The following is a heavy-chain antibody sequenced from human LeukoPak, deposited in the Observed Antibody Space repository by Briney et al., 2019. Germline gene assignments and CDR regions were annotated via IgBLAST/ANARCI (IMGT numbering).Heavy chain of an antibody. CDR1: GGSFSGYY. V-gene: IGHV4-34*01. D-gene: IGHD2-21*02. CDR2: INHSGST. J-gene: IGHJ6*03. Sequence: SETLSLTCAVYGGSFSGYYWSWIRQPPGKGLEWIGEINHSGSTNYNPSLKSRVTISVDTSKNQFSLKLSSVTAADTAVYYCARVVVTAIRRYYYMDVWGKGTTVTVSS. CDR3: ARVVVTAIRRYYYMDV.